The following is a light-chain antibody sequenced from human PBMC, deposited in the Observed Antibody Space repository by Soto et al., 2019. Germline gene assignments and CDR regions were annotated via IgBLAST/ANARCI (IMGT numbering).Light chain of an antibody. V-gene: IGLV1-47*02. CDR2: YNN. Sequence: QSVLTQPPSASGTAGQVVTISCSGGDSNIGSNSVYWYQHLPRMAPKLLIYYNNQRPSGVPDRFSGSRSGTSASLAIVGLRSEDEAVYYCAAWDASLSACVFGNGTKVTVI. J-gene: IGLJ1*01. CDR1: DSNIGSNS. CDR3: AAWDASLSACV.